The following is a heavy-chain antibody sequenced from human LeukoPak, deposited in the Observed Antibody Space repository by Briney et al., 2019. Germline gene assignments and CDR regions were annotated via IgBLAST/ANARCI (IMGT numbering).Heavy chain of an antibody. Sequence: GGSLRLSCAASGFTFSSYWMHWVRQAPGKGLVWVSRINSDGSSTSYADSVKGRFTISRDNAKNTLYLQMNSPRAEDTAVYYCAKGSGYYGRYDIDSWGQGTLVTVSS. CDR2: INSDGSST. CDR3: AKGSGYYGRYDIDS. D-gene: IGHD3-22*01. J-gene: IGHJ4*02. CDR1: GFTFSSYW. V-gene: IGHV3-74*01.